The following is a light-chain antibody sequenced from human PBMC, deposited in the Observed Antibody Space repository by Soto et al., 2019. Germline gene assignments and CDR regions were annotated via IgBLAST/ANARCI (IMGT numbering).Light chain of an antibody. CDR3: QQYYSYLLT. Sequence: IQMTQSPPPLSASVGDRVTITCQASQGISSYLAWYQQKPGKAPKLLIYAASTLQSGVPSRFSGSGSGTDFTLTISCLQSEDFATYYCQQYYSYLLTFGGGTKVDIK. CDR2: AAS. J-gene: IGKJ4*01. CDR1: QGISSY. V-gene: IGKV1-8*01.